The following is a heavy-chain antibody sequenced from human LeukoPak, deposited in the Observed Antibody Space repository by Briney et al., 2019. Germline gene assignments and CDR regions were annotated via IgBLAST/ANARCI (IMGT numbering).Heavy chain of an antibody. CDR3: SEGYFEPFAH. J-gene: IGHJ4*02. V-gene: IGHV4-59*02. CDR1: GASVSTSH. CDR2: LSYTGKT. D-gene: IGHD2/OR15-2a*01. Sequence: PSETLSLTCVVSGASVSTSHWNWLRQVPGKGLEWIGCLSYTGKTDYNPSLTGRVTISFGTSENQVSLKLRSVSAADTGVYYCSEGYFEPFAHWGQGARVTVSS.